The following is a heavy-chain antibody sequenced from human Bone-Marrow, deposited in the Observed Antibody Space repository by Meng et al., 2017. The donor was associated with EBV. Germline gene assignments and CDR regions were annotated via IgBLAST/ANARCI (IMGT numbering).Heavy chain of an antibody. V-gene: IGHV1-69*06. CDR2: IIPICGTA. D-gene: IGHD4-17*01. CDR3: ARDTHAYGDLTFFDY. J-gene: IGHJ4*02. CDR1: GGTFSSYA. Sequence: VQSLQSWAALKQACSSLQCSCDASGGTFSSYAISWVRQAPGLGREWWRGIIPICGTANYAQKFQGRVTITADKSTSTAYMELSSLNAEDTAVYYCARDTHAYGDLTFFDYWGQGTLVTVSS.